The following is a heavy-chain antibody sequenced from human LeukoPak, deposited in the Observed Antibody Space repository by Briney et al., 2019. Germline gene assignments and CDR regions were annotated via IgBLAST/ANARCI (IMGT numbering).Heavy chain of an antibody. CDR3: ARIYSFYSYGYDY. CDR2: IYSGGST. V-gene: IGHV3-53*01. CDR1: GFTFSSNY. Sequence: PGGSLRLSCAASGFTFSSNYMSWVRQAPGKGLEWVSVIYSGGSTYYADSVKGRFTISRDNSKNTLYLQMNSLRAEDTAVYYCARIYSFYSYGYDYWGQGTLVTVSS. D-gene: IGHD5-18*01. J-gene: IGHJ4*02.